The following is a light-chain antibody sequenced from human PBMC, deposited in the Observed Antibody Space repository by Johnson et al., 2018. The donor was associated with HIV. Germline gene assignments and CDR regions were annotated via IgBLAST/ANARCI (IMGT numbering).Light chain of an antibody. Sequence: QSVLTQPPSVSAAPGQKVAISCSGSSSNIGNNYVSWYRQLPGTAPKVLIYEDNKRPSGIPDRFSGSKSGTSAALDIAGLQPWDEADYYCRTLDSSLNFGFFGSWTKVTLL. CDR1: SSNIGNNY. CDR3: RTLDSSLNFGF. CDR2: EDN. V-gene: IGLV1-51*02. J-gene: IGLJ1*01.